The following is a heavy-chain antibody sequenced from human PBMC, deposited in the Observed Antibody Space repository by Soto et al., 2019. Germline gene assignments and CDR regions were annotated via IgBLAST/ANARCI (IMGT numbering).Heavy chain of an antibody. J-gene: IGHJ6*03. CDR1: GFTFSNAW. D-gene: IGHD4-17*01. Sequence: EVQLVESGEGLETPGGSLRLSCAASGFTFSNAWMSWVRQAPGKGLEWVGRIKSKTDGGTTDYAAPVKGRFTISRDDSKNTLYLQMNSLKTEDTAVYYCTTRLRRFYYYYYYMDVWGKGTTVTVSS. CDR3: TTRLRRFYYYYYYMDV. CDR2: IKSKTDGGTT. V-gene: IGHV3-15*01.